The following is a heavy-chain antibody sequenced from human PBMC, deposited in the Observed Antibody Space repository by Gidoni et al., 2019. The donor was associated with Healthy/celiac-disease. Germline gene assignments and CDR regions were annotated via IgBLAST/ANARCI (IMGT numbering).Heavy chain of an antibody. CDR2: INHSGST. V-gene: IGHV4-34*01. CDR1: GGSFSGYY. J-gene: IGHJ6*03. CDR3: AMVETYYDFWSGYPAENYYYYYYMDV. D-gene: IGHD3-3*01. Sequence: VQLQQWGAGLLKPSETLSLTCAVYGGSFSGYYWSWIRQPPGTGLEWIGEINHSGSTNYNPYLKSRVTISVDTSRNQFSLKLSSVTAADTAVYYCAMVETYYDFWSGYPAENYYYYYYMDVWGKGTTVTVSS.